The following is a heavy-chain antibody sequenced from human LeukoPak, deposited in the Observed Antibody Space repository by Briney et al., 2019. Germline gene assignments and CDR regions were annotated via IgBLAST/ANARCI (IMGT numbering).Heavy chain of an antibody. D-gene: IGHD3-22*01. J-gene: IGHJ4*02. CDR2: ISYDGSKK. CDR3: ARVFGTYYYDSSGYSSGGY. V-gene: IGHV3-30*14. CDR1: GFTFSSYA. Sequence: GGSLRLSCAASGFTFSSYAMHWVRQATGKGLGWVAVISYDGSKKYYGDSGKGRFTISRDNSKNTLYLQMNSLRAEDTAVYYCARVFGTYYYDSSGYSSGGYWGQGTLVTVSS.